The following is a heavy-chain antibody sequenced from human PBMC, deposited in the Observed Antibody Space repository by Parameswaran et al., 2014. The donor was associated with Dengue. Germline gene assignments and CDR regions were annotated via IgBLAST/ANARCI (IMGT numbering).Heavy chain of an antibody. V-gene: IGHV4-59*01. Sequence: VRQAPGKGLEWIGYIYYSGSTNYNPSLKSRVTISVDTSKNQFSLKLSSVTAADTAVYYCARAPYYYDSSGYFNNYYYYGMDVWGQGTTVTVSS. D-gene: IGHD3-22*01. CDR2: IYYSGST. J-gene: IGHJ6*02. CDR3: ARAPYYYDSSGYFNNYYYYGMDV.